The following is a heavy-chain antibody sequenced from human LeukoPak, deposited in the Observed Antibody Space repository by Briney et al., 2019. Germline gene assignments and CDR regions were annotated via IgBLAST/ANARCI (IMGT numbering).Heavy chain of an antibody. D-gene: IGHD3-3*01. CDR1: GGSISSSSYY. CDR2: IYYSGST. Sequence: SETLSLTCTVSGGSISSSSYYWGWIRQPPGKGLEWIGSIYYSGSTYYNQSPKSRVTISVDTSKNQFSLKLSSVTAADTAVYYCARARRYSSLGYYDFPLDPWGQGTLVTVSS. V-gene: IGHV4-39*01. CDR3: ARARRYSSLGYYDFPLDP. J-gene: IGHJ5*02.